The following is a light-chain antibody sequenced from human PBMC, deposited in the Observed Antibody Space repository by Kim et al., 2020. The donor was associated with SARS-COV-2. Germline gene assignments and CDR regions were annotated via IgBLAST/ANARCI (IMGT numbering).Light chain of an antibody. V-gene: IGKV1-6*01. CDR2: AAS. J-gene: IGKJ1*01. CDR1: QAIRNE. Sequence: AYTGDRVTITGRASQAIRNELGWYQQKPGKAPKVLIYAASTLQSGVSSRFSGSGSGTDFTLTISSLQPEDFATYYCLQDSRYPRTFGQGTKVEIK. CDR3: LQDSRYPRT.